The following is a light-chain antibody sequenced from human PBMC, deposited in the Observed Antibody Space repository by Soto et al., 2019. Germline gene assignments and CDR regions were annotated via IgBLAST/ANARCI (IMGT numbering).Light chain of an antibody. CDR1: QSVRSN. CDR2: GAF. CDR3: QQRSNWPFLT. V-gene: IGKV3-15*01. J-gene: IGKJ4*01. Sequence: IILTQSPATLSVFSGARATLSGLVSQSVRSNLAWYQQKPGQAPSLLIYGAFTRATGIPTRFSGTGSGTEFTLTISSLQSEDFAVYYCQQRSNWPFLTFGGGTKVDIK.